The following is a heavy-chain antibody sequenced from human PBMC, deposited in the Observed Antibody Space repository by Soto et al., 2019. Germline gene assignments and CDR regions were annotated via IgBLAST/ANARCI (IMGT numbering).Heavy chain of an antibody. CDR1: GGSISSYY. CDR2: IYYSGST. V-gene: IGHV4-59*01. CDR3: ARDYYDSSGYYPNWFDP. J-gene: IGHJ5*02. D-gene: IGHD3-22*01. Sequence: SETLSLTCTVSGGSISSYYWSWIRQPPGKGLEWIGYIYYSGSTNYNPSLKSRVTISVDTSKNQFSLKLSSVTAADTAVYYCARDYYDSSGYYPNWFDPWGQGTLVTVSS.